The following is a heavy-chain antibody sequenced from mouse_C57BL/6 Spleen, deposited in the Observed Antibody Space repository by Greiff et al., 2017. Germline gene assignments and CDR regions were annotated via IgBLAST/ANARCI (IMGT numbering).Heavy chain of an antibody. CDR1: GFTFTDYY. J-gene: IGHJ4*01. Sequence: DVQLQEPGGGLVQPGGSLSLSCAASGFTFTDYYMRWVRQPPGQALEWLGFIRNKANGSTTEYSASVKGRFTISRDNSQSILYLQMNALRAEDSATYYWARDYAYAMDYWGQGTSVTVSS. V-gene: IGHV7-3*01. CDR2: IRNKANGSTT. CDR3: ARDYAYAMDY.